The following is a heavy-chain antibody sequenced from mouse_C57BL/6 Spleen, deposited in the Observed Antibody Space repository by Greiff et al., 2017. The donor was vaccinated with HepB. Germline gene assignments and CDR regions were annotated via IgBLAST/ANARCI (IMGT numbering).Heavy chain of an antibody. Sequence: QVQLKESGPGLVQPSQSLSITCTVSGFSLTSYGVHWVRQSPGKGLEWLGVIWRGGSTDYNAAFMSRLSITKDNSKSQVFFKMNSLQADDTAIYDCAKTGLLRHAMDYWGQGTSVTVAS. CDR1: GFSLTSYG. V-gene: IGHV2-5*01. CDR2: IWRGGST. D-gene: IGHD2-3*01. J-gene: IGHJ4*01. CDR3: AKTGLLRHAMDY.